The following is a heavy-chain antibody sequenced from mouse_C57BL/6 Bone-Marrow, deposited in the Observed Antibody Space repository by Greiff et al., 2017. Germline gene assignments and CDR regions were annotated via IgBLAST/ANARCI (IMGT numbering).Heavy chain of an antibody. D-gene: IGHD2-3*01. CDR3: ARDRWLLRHYYAMDY. CDR1: GFTFSSYA. J-gene: IGHJ4*01. Sequence: EVKLVESGGGLVKPGGSLKLSCAASGFTFSSYAMSWVRQTPEKRLEWVATISDGGSYTDYPDNVKGRFTISRDNAKNNMYLQMSHLKSEDTAMYYCARDRWLLRHYYAMDYWGQGTSVTVSS. CDR2: ISDGGSYT. V-gene: IGHV5-4*01.